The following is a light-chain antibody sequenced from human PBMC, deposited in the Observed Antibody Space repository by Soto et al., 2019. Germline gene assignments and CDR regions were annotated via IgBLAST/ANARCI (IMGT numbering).Light chain of an antibody. CDR2: DAS. J-gene: IGKJ4*01. CDR3: QKSYSTPLN. CDR1: QSISSW. Sequence: EIQITHAPSTLFPPVVDRVTLTLLASQSISSWLAWYQQKPGKAPKLLIYDASSLESGVPSRFSGSVSGTDFTLTISSLQPEDFATYYCQKSYSTPLNCGGGNTGDIK. V-gene: IGKV1-5*01.